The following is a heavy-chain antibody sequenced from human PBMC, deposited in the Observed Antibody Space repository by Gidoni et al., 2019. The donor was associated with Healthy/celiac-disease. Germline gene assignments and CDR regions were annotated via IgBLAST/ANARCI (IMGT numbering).Heavy chain of an antibody. Sequence: QVQLVESGGGVVQPGRSLRLSCAASGFTFSSYAMHWVRPAPGKGLGWVAFISYDGCNKYYADSVKGRFTISRDNSKNPLYLQMNSLRAEDTSVYYCARVHPSELLWFGELPAGMDVWGQGTTVTVSS. D-gene: IGHD3-10*01. CDR1: GFTFSSYA. V-gene: IGHV3-30-3*01. J-gene: IGHJ6*02. CDR2: ISYDGCNK. CDR3: ARVHPSELLWFGELPAGMDV.